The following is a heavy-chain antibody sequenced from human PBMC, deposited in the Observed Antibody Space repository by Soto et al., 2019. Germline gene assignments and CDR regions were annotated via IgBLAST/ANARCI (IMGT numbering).Heavy chain of an antibody. CDR3: ARRADGCNTPDAFDI. Sequence: SVKVSCEASGGTFSSYAISWVRQAPGQGLEWMGGIIPIFGTANYAQKFQGRVTITADESTSTAYMELSSLRSEDTAVYYCARRADGCNTPDAFDIWGQGTMVT. V-gene: IGHV1-69*13. CDR1: GGTFSSYA. D-gene: IGHD6-19*01. CDR2: IIPIFGTA. J-gene: IGHJ3*02.